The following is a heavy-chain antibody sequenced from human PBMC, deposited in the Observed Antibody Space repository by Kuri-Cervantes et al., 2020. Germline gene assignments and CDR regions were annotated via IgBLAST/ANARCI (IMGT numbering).Heavy chain of an antibody. D-gene: IGHD2-2*01. CDR2: IIPIFGTA. V-gene: IGHV1-69*13. J-gene: IGHJ6*03. CDR1: GGTFSSYA. CDR3: ATGSSHQLRPTYYYYMDV. Sequence: SVKVSCKASGGTFSSYAISWVRQAPGQGLEWMGGIIPIFGTANYAQKFQGRVTITADESTSTAYMELSSLRSEDTAVYYCATGSSHQLRPTYYYYMDVWGKGTTVTVSS.